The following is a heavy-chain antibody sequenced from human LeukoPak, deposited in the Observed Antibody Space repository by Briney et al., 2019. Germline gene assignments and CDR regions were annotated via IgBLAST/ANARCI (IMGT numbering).Heavy chain of an antibody. CDR1: GFTFTTYT. V-gene: IGHV3-48*01. CDR2: IGTSGSTI. D-gene: IGHD1-26*01. CDR3: ARENGIFAFDI. Sequence: GGSLRLSCAVSGFTFTTYTMHWVRQAPGKGLEWLSYIGTSGSTIFYADSVKGRFTISRDNAKNSLYLQMNSLRAEDTAVYYCARENGIFAFDIWGQGTRVTVSS. J-gene: IGHJ3*02.